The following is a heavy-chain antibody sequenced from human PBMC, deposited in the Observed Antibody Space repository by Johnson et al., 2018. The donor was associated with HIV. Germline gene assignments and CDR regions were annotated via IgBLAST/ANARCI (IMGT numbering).Heavy chain of an antibody. CDR2: IGTAGDT. CDR1: GFTFSSYD. Sequence: VQLVESGGGLVQPGGSLRLSCAASGFTFSSYDMHWVRQATGKGLEWVSAIGTAGDTYYPGSVKGRFTISRENAKNSLYLQMNSLRAGDTAVYYCARVQSLQWELLDGDAFDIWGQGTMVTVSS. J-gene: IGHJ3*02. D-gene: IGHD1-26*01. CDR3: ARVQSLQWELLDGDAFDI. V-gene: IGHV3-13*01.